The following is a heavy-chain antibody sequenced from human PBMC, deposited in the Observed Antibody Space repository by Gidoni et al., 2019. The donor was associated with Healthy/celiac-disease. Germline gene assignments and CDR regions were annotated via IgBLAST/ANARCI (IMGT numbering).Heavy chain of an antibody. Sequence: QVQLVQSGAEVKKPGASVKVSCKASGYTFTGYYMHWVRQAPGQGLEWMGWINPNSGGTNYAQKFQGRVTMTRDTSISTAYMELSRLRSDDTAVYYCARDQSDGYNPEYYFDYWGQGTLVTVSS. D-gene: IGHD5-12*01. CDR3: ARDQSDGYNPEYYFDY. CDR1: GYTFTGYY. CDR2: INPNSGGT. V-gene: IGHV1-2*02. J-gene: IGHJ4*02.